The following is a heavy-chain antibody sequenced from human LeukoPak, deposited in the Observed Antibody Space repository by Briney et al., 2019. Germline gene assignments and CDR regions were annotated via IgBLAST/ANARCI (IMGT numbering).Heavy chain of an antibody. CDR1: GFTFSSYW. V-gene: IGHV3-7*05. Sequence: PGGSLRLSCAASGFTFSSYWMSWVRQAPGKGLEWVANIKQDGSEKYYVDSVKGRFTISRDNANNSLYLQMNSLRAEDTAVYYCARGPYGSGWYYFDYWGQGTLVTVSS. CDR2: IKQDGSEK. CDR3: ARGPYGSGWYYFDY. D-gene: IGHD6-19*01. J-gene: IGHJ4*02.